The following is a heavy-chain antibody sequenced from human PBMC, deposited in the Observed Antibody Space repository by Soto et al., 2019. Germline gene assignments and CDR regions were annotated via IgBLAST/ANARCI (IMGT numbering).Heavy chain of an antibody. Sequence: WWSLRLSCSASVFTCSNAWMSWGRQAPGKGLEWVGRIKSKTDGGTTDYAAPVKGRFTISRDDSKNTLYLQMNSLKTEDTAVYYCTTDAEGFGPWGQGTLVTVSS. CDR1: VFTCSNAW. CDR2: IKSKTDGGTT. CDR3: TTDAEGFGP. V-gene: IGHV3-15*01. J-gene: IGHJ5*02.